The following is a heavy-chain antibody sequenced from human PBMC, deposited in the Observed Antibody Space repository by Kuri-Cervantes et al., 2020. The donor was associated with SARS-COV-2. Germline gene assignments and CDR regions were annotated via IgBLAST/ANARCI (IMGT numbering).Heavy chain of an antibody. J-gene: IGHJ5*02. CDR2: IYKGGST. CDR3: AKYGTGDYLSTNFGRGSWFDP. D-gene: IGHD3-3*01. V-gene: IGHV4-4*09. CDR1: GGSISSYY. Sequence: SEILSLTCIVSGGSISSYYWSGIRQPPGKGLEWIGDIYKGGSTNSNPSLKTRVSMSVDTSKNQFSLRLSSVTAADTAIYFCAKYGTGDYLSTNFGRGSWFDPWGQGTLVTVSS.